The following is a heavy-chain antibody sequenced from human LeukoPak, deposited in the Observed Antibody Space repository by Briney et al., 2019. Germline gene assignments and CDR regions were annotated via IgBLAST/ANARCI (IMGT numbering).Heavy chain of an antibody. CDR2: IYHSGST. Sequence: SQTLSLTCTVSGGSISSGGYYWSWIRQPPGKGLEWIGYIYHSGSTYYNPSLKSRVTISVDRSKNQFSLKLSSVTAADTAVYYCARDQGGSFDYWGQGTLVTVSS. CDR1: GGSISSGGYY. J-gene: IGHJ4*02. D-gene: IGHD2-15*01. CDR3: ARDQGGSFDY. V-gene: IGHV4-30-2*01.